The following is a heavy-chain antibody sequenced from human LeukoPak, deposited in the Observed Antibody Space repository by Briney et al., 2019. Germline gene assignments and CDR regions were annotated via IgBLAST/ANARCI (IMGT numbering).Heavy chain of an antibody. CDR1: GGSFSGYY. CDR3: ARRTPLRNWFDP. CDR2: INRSGST. D-gene: IGHD5/OR15-5a*01. V-gene: IGHV4-34*01. J-gene: IGHJ5*02. Sequence: PSETLSLTCAVYGGSFSGYYWGWIRQPPGKGLEWIGEINRSGSTNYNPSLKSRVTISVDTSKNQFSLKLSSVTAADTAVYYCARRTPLRNWFDPWGQGTLVTVSS.